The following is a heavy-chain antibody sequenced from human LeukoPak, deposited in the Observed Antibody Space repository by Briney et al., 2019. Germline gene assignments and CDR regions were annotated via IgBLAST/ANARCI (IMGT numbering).Heavy chain of an antibody. D-gene: IGHD2-2*01. CDR2: ISYDGSDK. Sequence: PGGSLRLSCAASGFTFSSYGMHWVRQAPGKGLEWVAAISYDGSDKYYADSVKGRFTISRDNSKNSLYLQMNSLRAEDTAVYYCAGQLQEGFDYWGQGTLVTVSS. CDR1: GFTFSSYG. J-gene: IGHJ4*02. CDR3: AGQLQEGFDY. V-gene: IGHV3-30*03.